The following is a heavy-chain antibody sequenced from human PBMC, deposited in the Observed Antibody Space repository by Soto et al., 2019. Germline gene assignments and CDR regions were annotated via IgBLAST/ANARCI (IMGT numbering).Heavy chain of an antibody. CDR3: ARSSVAGAGYFQH. Sequence: QVQLQESGPGLVKPSQTLSLTCTVSGGSVSGGVYYWNWIRQHPEKGLEWIGYIYYSGSTYYNPSLMSRVTISADTSKNQFSLKLSSVTVADTAVYYCARSSVAGAGYFQHWVQGTQVIVSS. CDR1: GGSVSGGVYY. J-gene: IGHJ1*01. D-gene: IGHD6-19*01. V-gene: IGHV4-31*03. CDR2: IYYSGST.